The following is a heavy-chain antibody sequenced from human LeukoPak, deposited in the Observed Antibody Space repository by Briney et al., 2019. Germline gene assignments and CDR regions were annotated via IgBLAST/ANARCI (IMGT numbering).Heavy chain of an antibody. CDR1: GGTFSSYS. V-gene: IGHV1-69*13. J-gene: IGHJ4*02. CDR2: IIPIFGTA. Sequence: SVKVSCKASGGTFSSYSISWVRQAPGQGLEWMGGIIPIFGTANYAQKFQGRVTITADESTSTAYMELSSLRSEDTAVYYCASYDSSGYSHRYWGQGTLVTVSS. CDR3: ASYDSSGYSHRY. D-gene: IGHD3-22*01.